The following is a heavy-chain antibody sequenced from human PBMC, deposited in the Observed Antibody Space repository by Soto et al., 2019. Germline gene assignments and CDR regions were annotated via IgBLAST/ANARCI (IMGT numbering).Heavy chain of an antibody. CDR3: AREPPSIAVAGRHYFDY. D-gene: IGHD6-19*01. V-gene: IGHV3-7*05. CDR2: IKQDGSEK. Sequence: GGSLRLSCAASGFTFSSYWMSWVRQAPGKGLEWVANIKQDGSEKYYVDSVKGRFTISRDNAKNSLYLQMNSLRAEDTAVYYCAREPPSIAVAGRHYFDYWGQGTLVTVSS. J-gene: IGHJ4*02. CDR1: GFTFSSYW.